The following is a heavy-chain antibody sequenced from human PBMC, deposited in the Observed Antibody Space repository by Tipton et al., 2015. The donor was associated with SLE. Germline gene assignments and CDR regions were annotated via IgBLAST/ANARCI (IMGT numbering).Heavy chain of an antibody. CDR3: ARGRYYDSLNWFDP. J-gene: IGHJ5*02. D-gene: IGHD3-22*01. CDR1: GYSRSSYF. V-gene: IGHV4-4*08. Sequence: LRLSCTVSGYSRSSYFYTWIRQPPGKGLEWMGYVYSSGSTNNNPSLQGRVSIFFDTSKKYFSLRLTSVTAADTAVYYCARGRYYDSLNWFDPWGQGTLVTVSS. CDR2: VYSSGST.